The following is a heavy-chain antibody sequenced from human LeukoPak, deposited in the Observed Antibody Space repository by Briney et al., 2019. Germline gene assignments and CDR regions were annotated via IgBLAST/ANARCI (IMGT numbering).Heavy chain of an antibody. D-gene: IGHD3-16*01. V-gene: IGHV4-4*09. J-gene: IGHJ5*02. CDR3: ARLLGRRAWFDP. Sequence: SETLSLTCTVSGASISNSYWSWIRQPPGKGLEWIGYISNTGSTNYNPSLRSRVTISVDTSKNQFSLKLSSVTAADTAVYYCARLLGRRAWFDPWGQGILVTVSS. CDR2: ISNTGST. CDR1: GASISNSY.